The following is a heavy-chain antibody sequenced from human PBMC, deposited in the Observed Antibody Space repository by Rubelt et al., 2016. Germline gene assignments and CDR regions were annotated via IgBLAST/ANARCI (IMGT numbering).Heavy chain of an antibody. CDR2: IYYSGST. CDR1: GGSISSGGYY. D-gene: IGHD5-12*01. CDR3: AREKSGGVFDY. V-gene: IGHV4-31*03. Sequence: QVQLQESGPGLVKPSQTLSLTCTVSGGSISSGGYYWSWIRQHPGKGLEWIGYIYYSGSTYYNLSRKGRVTISVDTSKNQFSLKLSSVTAADTAVYYCAREKSGGVFDYWGQGTLVTVSS. J-gene: IGHJ4*02.